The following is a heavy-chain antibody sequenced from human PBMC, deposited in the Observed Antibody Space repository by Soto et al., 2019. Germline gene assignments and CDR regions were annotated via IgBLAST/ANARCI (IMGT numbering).Heavy chain of an antibody. J-gene: IGHJ6*02. CDR2: IIPIFGTA. CDR3: ARGNCSSTSCYRFYYYYGMDV. Sequence: GASVKVSCKASGGTFSSYAISWVLQAPGQGLEWMGWIIPIFGTANYAQKFQGRVTITADESTSTAYMELSSLRSEDTAVYYCARGNCSSTSCYRFYYYYGMDVWGQGTTVTVSS. CDR1: GGTFSSYA. V-gene: IGHV1-69*13. D-gene: IGHD2-2*01.